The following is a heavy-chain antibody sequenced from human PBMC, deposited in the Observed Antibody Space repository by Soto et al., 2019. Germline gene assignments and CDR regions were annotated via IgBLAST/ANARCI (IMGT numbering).Heavy chain of an antibody. CDR1: GGSFSDYY. CDR2: INHSGTT. J-gene: IGHJ4*02. Sequence: SETLSLTCAVYGGSFSDYYWSWIRQPPGKGLEWIGEINHSGTTTYNPSLMSRVTISVDTSKNQFSLKVSSVTAADTAIYYCARSGSYRYFDYWGQGTLVTVSS. D-gene: IGHD3-16*02. CDR3: ARSGSYRYFDY. V-gene: IGHV4-34*01.